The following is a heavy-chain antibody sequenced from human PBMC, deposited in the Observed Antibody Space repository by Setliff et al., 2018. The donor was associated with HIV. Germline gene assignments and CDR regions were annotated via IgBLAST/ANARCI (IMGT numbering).Heavy chain of an antibody. CDR1: GFTFSNYW. J-gene: IGHJ5*01. Sequence: TGGSLRLSCAASGFTFSNYWMTWVRQAPGEGLEWVANINHVGSEQNFVDSVTGRFTISRDNAKNSRYLQMNSLRVEDTAVYFCVRGKNWFDSWGQGTLVTVSS. V-gene: IGHV3-7*03. CDR2: INHVGSEQ. CDR3: VRGKNWFDS.